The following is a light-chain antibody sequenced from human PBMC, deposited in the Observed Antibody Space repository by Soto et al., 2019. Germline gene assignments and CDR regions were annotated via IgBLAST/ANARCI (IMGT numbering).Light chain of an antibody. CDR3: MKGTPWPPV. Sequence: DVVMTQSPLSLPVTLGQPASISCRSSQSLVYSDGDTYLNWLHQRPGQSPRRLIYMVSNRETGVHDIVVGSLSGTDFTLKISRVDAEDVRVYYCMKGTPWPPVFGPGTKVDIK. CDR2: MVS. V-gene: IGKV2-30*01. CDR1: QSLVYSDGDTY. J-gene: IGKJ3*01.